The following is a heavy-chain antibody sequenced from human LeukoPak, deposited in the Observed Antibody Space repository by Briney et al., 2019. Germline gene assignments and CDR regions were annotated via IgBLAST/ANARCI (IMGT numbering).Heavy chain of an antibody. CDR3: ACDFRYLGHDF. CDR2: ISNIGTTT. D-gene: IGHD2-21*02. Sequence: GGSLRLSCTASAFTLGDWYMSWIRQAPGKGLEWISYISNIGTTTYYAEPVKGRFNLSRDNDKNSLYLQMNSLRAEDTDLYYCACDFRYLGHDFWGQGTLVTV. V-gene: IGHV3-11*01. CDR1: AFTLGDWY. J-gene: IGHJ4*02.